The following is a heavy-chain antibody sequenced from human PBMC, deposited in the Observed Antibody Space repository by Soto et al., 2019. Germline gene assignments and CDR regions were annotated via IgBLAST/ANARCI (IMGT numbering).Heavy chain of an antibody. J-gene: IGHJ4*02. V-gene: IGHV2-5*02. Sequence: KESGPTLVKPTQTLTLTCPFSGFSLSTSGVGVGWIRQPPGKALEWLALIYWDDAKHYSPSLKSRLTITKDTSKNQVVLTMTNLDPVDTGKCYLGHKGGGDRILDYWGQGTLVTVSS. CDR2: IYWDDAK. D-gene: IGHD3-16*01. CDR1: GFSLSTSGVG. CDR3: GHKGGGDRILDY.